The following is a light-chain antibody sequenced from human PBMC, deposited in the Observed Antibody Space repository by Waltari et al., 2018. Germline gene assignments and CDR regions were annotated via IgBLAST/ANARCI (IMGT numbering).Light chain of an antibody. CDR3: QQYGSSPPGGLT. V-gene: IGKV3-20*01. CDR2: GAS. J-gene: IGKJ3*01. Sequence: EIVLTQSPGTLSLSPGERATLSCRASQSVSSSYLAWYQQKPGQAPGLLSYGASSRATGIPDRFSGSGSGTDFTLTISRLEPEDFAVYYCQQYGSSPPGGLTFGPGTKVDIK. CDR1: QSVSSSY.